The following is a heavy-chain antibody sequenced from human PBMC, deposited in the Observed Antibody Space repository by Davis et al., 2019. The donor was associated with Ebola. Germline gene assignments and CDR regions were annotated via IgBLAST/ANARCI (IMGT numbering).Heavy chain of an antibody. V-gene: IGHV4-61*05. CDR2: IYYSGST. J-gene: IGHJ4*02. CDR3: ARLESAVTTAFDY. D-gene: IGHD4-17*01. CDR1: GGSISSSSYY. Sequence: SETLSLTCTVSGGSISSSSYYWGWIRQPPGKGLEWIGYIYYSGSTNYNPSLKSRVTISVDTSKNQFSLKLSSVTAADTAVYYCARLESAVTTAFDYWGQGTLVTVSS.